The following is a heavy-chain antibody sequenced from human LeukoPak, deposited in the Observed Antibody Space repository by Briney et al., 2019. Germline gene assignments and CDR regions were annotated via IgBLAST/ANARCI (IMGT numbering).Heavy chain of an antibody. J-gene: IGHJ4*02. Sequence: SETLSLTCAVSGGSISSADFYWSWIRQHPGKGLEWIGFIYYSGSAYYDPSLKSRVSISVDTSKNQFSLTLNSVTAADTAVYYCARGSDYFDYWGQGTLVTVSS. CDR1: GGSISSADFY. V-gene: IGHV4-31*11. CDR3: ARGSDYFDY. CDR2: IYYSGSA.